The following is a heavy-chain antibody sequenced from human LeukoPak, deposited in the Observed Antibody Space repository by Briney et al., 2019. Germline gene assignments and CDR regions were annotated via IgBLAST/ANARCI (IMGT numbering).Heavy chain of an antibody. CDR3: ARDIYDSSGQRFDI. D-gene: IGHD3-22*01. CDR1: GGSISSYY. Sequence: SETLSLTCTVSGGSISSYYWSWIRRPPGKGLEWIGYIYYSGSTNYNPSLKSRVTISVDTSKNQFSLKLSSVTAADTAVYYCARDIYDSSGQRFDIWGQGTMVTVSS. CDR2: IYYSGST. V-gene: IGHV4-59*01. J-gene: IGHJ3*02.